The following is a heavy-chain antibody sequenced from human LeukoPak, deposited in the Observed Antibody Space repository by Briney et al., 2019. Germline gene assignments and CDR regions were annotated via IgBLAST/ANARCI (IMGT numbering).Heavy chain of an antibody. CDR1: GYTFTGYY. Sequence: ASVKVSCKASGYTFTGYYMHWVRQAPGQGLEWMGWINPNSGGTNYAQKFQGRVTMTRDTSISTAYMELSRLRSDDTAVYYCARDPDGWNDYDYYYYMDVWGKGTTVTFSS. J-gene: IGHJ6*03. CDR2: INPNSGGT. CDR3: ARDPDGWNDYDYYYYMDV. V-gene: IGHV1-2*02. D-gene: IGHD1-1*01.